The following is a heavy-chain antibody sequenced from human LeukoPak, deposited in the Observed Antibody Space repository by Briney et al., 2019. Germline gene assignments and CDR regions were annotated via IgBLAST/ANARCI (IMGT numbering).Heavy chain of an antibody. D-gene: IGHD2-15*01. V-gene: IGHV3-30-3*01. CDR2: TSFDGTNK. Sequence: GMSLRLSCAASGFTFSGYSMHWVRQAPGKGLEWVAVTSFDGTNKYSADSVKGRFTISRDLSKNTLYVQMNSLRADDTAVYFCARDLSRVVAATSADYWGQGTLVTVSS. CDR1: GFTFSGYS. CDR3: ARDLSRVVAATSADY. J-gene: IGHJ4*02.